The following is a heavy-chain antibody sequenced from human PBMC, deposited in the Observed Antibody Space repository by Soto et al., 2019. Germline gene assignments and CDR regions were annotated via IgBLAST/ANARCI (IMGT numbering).Heavy chain of an antibody. CDR1: GGSISSGGYY. D-gene: IGHD4-17*01. V-gene: IGHV4-31*03. Sequence: QVQLQESGPGLVKPSQTLSLTCTVSGGSISSGGYYWSWIRQHPGKGLEWIGYIYYSGSTYYNPSHKSRVTIAVDTSKNQFSLKLSSVTAADTAVYYCAREYYGDYVWFDPWGQGTLVTVSS. J-gene: IGHJ5*02. CDR2: IYYSGST. CDR3: AREYYGDYVWFDP.